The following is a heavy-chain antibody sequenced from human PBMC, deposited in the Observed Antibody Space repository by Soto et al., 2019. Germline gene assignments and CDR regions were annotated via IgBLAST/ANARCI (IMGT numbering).Heavy chain of an antibody. V-gene: IGHV3-30-3*01. CDR1: GFTFSSYA. CDR2: ISYDGNNK. D-gene: IGHD2-21*02. J-gene: IGHJ1*01. Sequence: GGSLRLSCAASGFTFSSYAMHWVRQAPGKGLAWVAVISYDGNNKYYADSVKGRFTISRDNSKNTLYLQMNSLRPEDTAVYYCARSLAYCSGDCSEYFLHWGQGTLVTVSS. CDR3: ARSLAYCSGDCSEYFLH.